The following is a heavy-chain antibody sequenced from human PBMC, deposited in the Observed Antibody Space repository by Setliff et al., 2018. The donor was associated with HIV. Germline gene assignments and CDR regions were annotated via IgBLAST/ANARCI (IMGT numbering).Heavy chain of an antibody. CDR2: ISGSGGST. CDR3: AKEQYSGSCFRGCYGMDV. D-gene: IGHD5-12*01. Sequence: GGSLRLSCAASGLTFSSYAMSWSRYAMSWVRQAPGKGLEWVSAISGSGGSTYYADSVKGRFTISRDNSKSTLYLQMNSLRAEDTAIYYCAKEQYSGSCFRGCYGMDVWGHGTTVTVSS. J-gene: IGHJ6*02. V-gene: IGHV3-23*01. CDR1: GLTFSSYAMSWSRYA.